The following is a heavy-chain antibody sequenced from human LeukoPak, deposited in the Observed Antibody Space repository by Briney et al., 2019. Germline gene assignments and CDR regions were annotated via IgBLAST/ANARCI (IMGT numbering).Heavy chain of an antibody. CDR1: GFAFSSFA. V-gene: IGHV3-23*01. CDR3: TKELHVAVAVADYYYFYVDV. J-gene: IGHJ6*03. Sequence: GGSLRLSCAASGFAFSSFAMGWVRQSPGKGLEWLSTINGGGNTTFYADSVKGRFTISRDNSKNTLYLHMDSLRPDDTAIYYCTKELHVAVAVADYYYFYVDVWGRGTAVTVSS. CDR2: INGGGNTT. D-gene: IGHD6-19*01.